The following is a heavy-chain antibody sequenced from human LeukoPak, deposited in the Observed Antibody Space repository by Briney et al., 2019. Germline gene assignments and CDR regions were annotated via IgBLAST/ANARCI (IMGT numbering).Heavy chain of an antibody. CDR1: EFTFSDYY. D-gene: IGHD6-6*01. V-gene: IGHV4-38-2*01. J-gene: IGHJ4*02. CDR3: ARVSSSSRPNFDY. CDR2: IYYSGST. Sequence: LRLSCAASEFTFSDYYMSWIRQPPGKGLEWIGSIYYSGSTYYNPSLKSRVTISVDTSKNQFSLKLSSVTAADTAVYYCARVSSSSRPNFDYWGQGTLVTVSS.